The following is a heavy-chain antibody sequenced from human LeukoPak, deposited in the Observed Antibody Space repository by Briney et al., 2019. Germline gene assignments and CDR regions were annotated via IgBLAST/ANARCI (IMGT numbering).Heavy chain of an antibody. CDR2: INHSGST. J-gene: IGHJ6*03. CDR3: ARDQASSSYPYYYYYYMDV. D-gene: IGHD6-6*01. Sequence: SETLSLTCAVYGGSFSGYYWSWIRQPPGKGLEWIGEINHSGSTSYNPSLKGRVTISVDTSKNQFSLKLSSVTAADTAVYYCARDQASSSYPYYYYYYMDVWGKGTTVTVSS. CDR1: GGSFSGYY. V-gene: IGHV4-34*01.